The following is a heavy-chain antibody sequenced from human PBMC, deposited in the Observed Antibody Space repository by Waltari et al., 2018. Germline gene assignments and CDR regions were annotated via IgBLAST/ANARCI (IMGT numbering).Heavy chain of an antibody. CDR2: ISDSGVIT. D-gene: IGHD3-22*01. J-gene: IGHJ4*02. CDR1: GFNFISDA. V-gene: IGHV3-23*01. Sequence: EVHLLESGGGLAQPGGSLRLSCAASGFNFISDAMSWVRQAPGKGREWVSGISDSGVITKYADSVKGRFTVSRDNSKNTVFLQLNSLRAEDTAIYYCARHLYSIDYLELGNWGQGTLVTVSS. CDR3: ARHLYSIDYLELGN.